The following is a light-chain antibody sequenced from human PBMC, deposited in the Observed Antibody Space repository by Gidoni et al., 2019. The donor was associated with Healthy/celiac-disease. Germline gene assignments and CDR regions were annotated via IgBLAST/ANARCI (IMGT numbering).Light chain of an antibody. CDR3: AAWDDSLNGRV. CDR1: SSNIGSNT. V-gene: IGLV1-44*01. J-gene: IGLJ3*02. Sequence: PGQRVTISCSGSSSNIGSNTVNWYQQLPGTAPKHLIYSNNQRPSGVPDRFSGSKSGTSATLAISGLQSEDEADYYCAAWDDSLNGRVFGGGTKLTVL. CDR2: SNN.